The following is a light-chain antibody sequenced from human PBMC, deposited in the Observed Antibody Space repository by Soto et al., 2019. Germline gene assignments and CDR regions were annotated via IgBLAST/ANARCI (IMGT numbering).Light chain of an antibody. CDR2: SNN. Sequence: QSVLTQPPSASGTPGQRVTISCSGSSSNIGSNTVNWYQPLPGTAPKLLIYSNNQRPSGVPDRFSGSKSGTSDSLAISGLQSEDEADYYCAAWDDSLNGQRVFGGGTKLTVL. V-gene: IGLV1-44*01. CDR1: SSNIGSNT. CDR3: AAWDDSLNGQRV. J-gene: IGLJ3*02.